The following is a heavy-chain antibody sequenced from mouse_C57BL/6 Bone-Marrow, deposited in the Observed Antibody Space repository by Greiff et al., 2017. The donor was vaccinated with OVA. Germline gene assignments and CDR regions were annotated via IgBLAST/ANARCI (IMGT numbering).Heavy chain of an antibody. D-gene: IGHD1-1*01. CDR2: IWSGGST. V-gene: IGHV2-2*01. Sequence: VQLQQSGPGLVQPSQSLSITCTVSGFSLTSYGVHWVRQSPGKGLEWLGVIWSGGSTDYNAAFISRLSISKDNSKSQVFFKMNSLQADDTAIYYCATRSYYGSSLYFDYWGQGTTLTVSS. CDR1: GFSLTSYG. CDR3: ATRSYYGSSLYFDY. J-gene: IGHJ2*01.